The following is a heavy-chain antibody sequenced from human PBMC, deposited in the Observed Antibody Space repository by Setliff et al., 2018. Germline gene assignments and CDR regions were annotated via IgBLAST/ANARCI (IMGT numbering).Heavy chain of an antibody. CDR1: GFTISGYA. V-gene: IGHV3-23*05. D-gene: IGHD5-12*01. CDR3: AKVPNSGGYAGPFDF. Sequence: GGSLRLSCVGSGFTISGYAMTRVRQVPGKGLEWISSIKDSDYSTYYADPVKGRFTISRDNSKNTLYLQMNSLSAEDTAVYYCAKVPNSGGYAGPFDFWGQGTLVTVSS. CDR2: IKDSDYST. J-gene: IGHJ4*02.